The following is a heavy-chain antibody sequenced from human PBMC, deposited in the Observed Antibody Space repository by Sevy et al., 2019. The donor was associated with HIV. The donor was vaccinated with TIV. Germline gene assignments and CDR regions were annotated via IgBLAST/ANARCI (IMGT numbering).Heavy chain of an antibody. CDR3: AKETCSGGVCYSVPDY. D-gene: IGHD2-15*01. J-gene: IGHJ4*01. CDR2: LSGSGAST. Sequence: GGSLRLSCAASGFIFTNYAMTWVRQAPGKGLEWVSGLSGSGASTYYADSVKGRFTISRDNSRNTLYLQMNSLRVEDTALYYCAKETCSGGVCYSVPDYWGQGTRVTVSS. CDR1: GFIFTNYA. V-gene: IGHV3-23*01.